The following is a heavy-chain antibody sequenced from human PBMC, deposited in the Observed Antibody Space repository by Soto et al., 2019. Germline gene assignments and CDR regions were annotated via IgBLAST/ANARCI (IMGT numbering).Heavy chain of an antibody. Sequence: LSLTCTVSGHPVSSGGYDCTWIRQQPGRGLEWIGYIYHIGSPYYNPSLENRVTISLDTSKNQFSLNLTSVTAADTAIYYCVRDRALDSSGHWFDTWGQGTLVTVSS. J-gene: IGHJ5*02. D-gene: IGHD3-22*01. CDR3: VRDRALDSSGHWFDT. V-gene: IGHV4-31*03. CDR1: GHPVSSGGYD. CDR2: IYHIGSP.